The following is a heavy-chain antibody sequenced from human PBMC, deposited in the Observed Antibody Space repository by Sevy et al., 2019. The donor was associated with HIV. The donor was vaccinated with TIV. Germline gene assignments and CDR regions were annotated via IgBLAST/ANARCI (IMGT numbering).Heavy chain of an antibody. Sequence: SETLSLTCTVSGGSISSYFWSWIRQPPGKGLEWIGYIYYSGNTNYNPSLKSRVTISVDTSKNQFSLKLRSVTAADTAVYYCARDFKGGDGYRRNGMDVWGQGTTVTVSS. CDR3: ARDFKGGDGYRRNGMDV. V-gene: IGHV4-59*01. CDR1: GGSISSYF. J-gene: IGHJ6*02. CDR2: IYYSGNT. D-gene: IGHD5-18*01.